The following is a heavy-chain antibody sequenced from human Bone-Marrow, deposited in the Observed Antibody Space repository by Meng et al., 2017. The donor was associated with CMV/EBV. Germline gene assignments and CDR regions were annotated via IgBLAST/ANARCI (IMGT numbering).Heavy chain of an antibody. CDR1: GGSFSGYY. CDR3: ARGYTNDFWNGYYFY. J-gene: IGHJ4*02. V-gene: IGHV4-34*01. Sequence: SETLSLTCAVYGGSFSGYYWSWIRQPPGKGLEWIGEINQSGGIYYNPTLKSRLAISLDTSTNQFSLKLSSVTAADTAVYYCARGYTNDFWNGYYFYWGQGTPVTVSS. CDR2: INQSGGI. D-gene: IGHD3-3*01.